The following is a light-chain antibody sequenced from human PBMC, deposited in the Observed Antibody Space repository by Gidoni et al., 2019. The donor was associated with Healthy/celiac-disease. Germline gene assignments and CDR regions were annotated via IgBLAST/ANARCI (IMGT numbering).Light chain of an antibody. CDR3: QQRSNWPPLT. CDR1: QSVSSY. Sequence: EIVLTQSPATLSLSPGERATLSCRASQSVSSYLAWYHQKPGQAPRLLIYDASNRATGIPARLSGSGSGTDFTLTISSLEPEDFAVYYCQQRSNWPPLTFGGXTKVEIK. J-gene: IGKJ4*01. V-gene: IGKV3-11*01. CDR2: DAS.